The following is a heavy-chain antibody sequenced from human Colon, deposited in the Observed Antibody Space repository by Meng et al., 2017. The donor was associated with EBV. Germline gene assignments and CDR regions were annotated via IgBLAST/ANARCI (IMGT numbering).Heavy chain of an antibody. Sequence: VRLVGSGGGFSTPGAFLRLSCEASGYTFTTSAVHWDRKASGKGLEWVGRITTKASNYATADVASVEGRFTVSRDDSTNTAYLRMNSLKTEDTAAHYCTNLDYWGQGILVTVSS. CDR1: GYTFTTSA. CDR3: TNLDY. CDR2: ITTKASNYAT. J-gene: IGHJ4*02. V-gene: IGHV3-73*02.